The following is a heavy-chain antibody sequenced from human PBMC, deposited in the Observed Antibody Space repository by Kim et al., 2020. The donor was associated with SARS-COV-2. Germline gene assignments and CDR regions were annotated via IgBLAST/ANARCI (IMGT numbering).Heavy chain of an antibody. V-gene: IGHV4-34*01. D-gene: IGHD3-10*01. J-gene: IGHJ4*02. Sequence: SETLSLTCAVYGGSFSGYYWSWIRQPPGKGLEWIGEINHSGSTNYNPSLKSRVTISVDTSKNQFSLKLSSVTAADTAVYYCAGPYGSFDYCGQGTLVTVSS. CDR2: INHSGST. CDR3: AGPYGSFDY. CDR1: GGSFSGYY.